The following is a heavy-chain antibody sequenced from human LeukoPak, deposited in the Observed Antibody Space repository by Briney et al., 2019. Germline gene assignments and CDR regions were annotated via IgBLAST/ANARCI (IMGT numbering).Heavy chain of an antibody. CDR1: GFTFNMYS. CDR2: ISRTSESI. D-gene: IGHD4-17*01. CDR3: AKDGTTFYFDY. J-gene: IGHJ4*02. Sequence: GGSLRLSCAASGFTFNMYSMSWVRQAPGKGLEWVSIISRTSESIFYADSVKGRFTISRDNSKNTLYLQMNSLRAEDTAVYYCAKDGTTFYFDYWGQGTLVTVSS. V-gene: IGHV3-21*01.